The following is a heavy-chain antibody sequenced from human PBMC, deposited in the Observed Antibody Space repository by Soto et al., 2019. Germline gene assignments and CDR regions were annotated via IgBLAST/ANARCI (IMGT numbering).Heavy chain of an antibody. J-gene: IGHJ4*02. CDR2: ISWNSGNI. V-gene: IGHV3-9*01. Sequence: EVQLVESGGGLVQPGRSLRLSCVNSGFTFDDYAMHWVRQAPGKGLEWVSSISWNSGNIDYADSVKGRFTVSRDNARNSLYLHMDSLRSEDTALYYCARDASITTSYLPYWGQGTLVTVSS. CDR1: GFTFDDYA. CDR3: ARDASITTSYLPY. D-gene: IGHD1-1*01.